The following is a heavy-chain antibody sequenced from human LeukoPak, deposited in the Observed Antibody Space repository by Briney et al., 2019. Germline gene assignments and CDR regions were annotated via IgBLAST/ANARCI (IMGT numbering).Heavy chain of an antibody. J-gene: IGHJ4*02. CDR3: ASGYSSSAFDY. CDR1: GGSISSSSYY. Sequence: SETLSLTCTVSGGSISSSSYYWGWIRQPPGKGLEWIGSIYYSGSTYYNPSLKSRVTISVDTSKNQFSLKLSSVTAADTAVYYCASGYSSSAFDYWGQGTLVTVSS. D-gene: IGHD6-13*01. CDR2: IYYSGST. V-gene: IGHV4-39*07.